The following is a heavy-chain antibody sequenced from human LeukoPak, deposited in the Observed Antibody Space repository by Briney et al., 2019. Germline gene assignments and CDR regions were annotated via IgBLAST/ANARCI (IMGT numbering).Heavy chain of an antibody. CDR1: GFTFDDYG. D-gene: IGHD5-24*01. Sequence: GGSLRLSCAASGFTFDDYGMSWVRQAPGKGLEWVSGINWNGGSTGYADSVKGRFTISRDNAKNSLYLQMNSLRAEDTAVYYCAKGSDGYNYAPLDYWGQGTLVTVSS. CDR3: AKGSDGYNYAPLDY. CDR2: INWNGGST. V-gene: IGHV3-20*04. J-gene: IGHJ4*02.